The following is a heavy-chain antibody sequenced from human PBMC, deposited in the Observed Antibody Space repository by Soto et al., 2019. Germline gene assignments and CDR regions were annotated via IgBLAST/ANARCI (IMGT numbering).Heavy chain of an antibody. J-gene: IGHJ6*02. V-gene: IGHV3-33*01. D-gene: IGHD6-19*01. Sequence: GGSLRLSCAESGFTFSSYGMHWVRQAPGKGLAWVAVIWYDGSNKYYADSVKGRFTISRDNSKNTLYLQMNSLRAEDTPVYYRATSQYSGQETYGMGVCGQGTTVTVSS. CDR1: GFTFSSYG. CDR2: IWYDGSNK. CDR3: ATSQYSGQETYGMGV.